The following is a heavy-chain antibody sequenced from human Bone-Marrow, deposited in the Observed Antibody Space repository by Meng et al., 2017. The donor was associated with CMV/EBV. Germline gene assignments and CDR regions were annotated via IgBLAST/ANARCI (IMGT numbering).Heavy chain of an antibody. Sequence: SETLSLTCTVSVASITSSSYYWGWIRQPPGKGLEWIGSIYYSGSTYYNPSLKSRVTISVDTSKNHFSLKLSSVTAADTAVYYCARDRGYCSSTSCYGVFNYWGQGTLVTVSS. V-gene: IGHV4-39*07. CDR1: VASITSSSYY. J-gene: IGHJ4*02. CDR2: IYYSGST. CDR3: ARDRGYCSSTSCYGVFNY. D-gene: IGHD2-2*01.